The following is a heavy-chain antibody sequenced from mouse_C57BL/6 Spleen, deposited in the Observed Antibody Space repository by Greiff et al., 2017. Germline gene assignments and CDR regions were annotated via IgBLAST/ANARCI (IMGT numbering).Heavy chain of an antibody. CDR2: IDPSDSYT. Sequence: QVQLQQPGAELVMPGASVKLSCKASGYTFTSYWMHWVKQRPGQGLEWIGEIDPSDSYTNYNQTFKGKSTLTVDKSSCTAYMQLSSLTSEDSAIYYCARHIDYYGSSSGYFDVWGTGTTVTVSS. J-gene: IGHJ1*03. D-gene: IGHD1-1*01. CDR1: GYTFTSYW. CDR3: ARHIDYYGSSSGYFDV. V-gene: IGHV1-69*01.